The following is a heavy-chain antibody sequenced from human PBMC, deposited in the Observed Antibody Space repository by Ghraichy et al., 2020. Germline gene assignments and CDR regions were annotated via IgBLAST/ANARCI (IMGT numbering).Heavy chain of an antibody. CDR1: GFTFSRYW. J-gene: IGHJ4*02. D-gene: IGHD1-26*01. V-gene: IGHV3-7*01. CDR2: IKGDGGEK. CDR3: ARETSHGDGSPDY. Sequence: GGSLRLSCAASGFTFSRYWMCWVRQAPGKGLEWVSNIKGDGGEKYYVDSVEGRFTISRDNAKNSLYLQMNSLRGEDTALYYCARETSHGDGSPDYWGQGTLVTVSS.